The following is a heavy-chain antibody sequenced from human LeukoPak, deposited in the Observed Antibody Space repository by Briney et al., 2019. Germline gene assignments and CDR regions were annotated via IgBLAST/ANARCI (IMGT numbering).Heavy chain of an antibody. J-gene: IGHJ4*02. CDR2: IIPILGIA. D-gene: IGHD5-18*01. V-gene: IGHV1-69*04. CDR1: GGTFSSYA. CDR3: ARDRSMVTGRYYFDY. Sequence: SVKVSCKASGGTFSSYAISWVRQAPGQGLEWMGRIIPILGIANYAQKFQGRVTITADKSTSTAYMELSSLRSEDTAVYYCARDRSMVTGRYYFDYWGQGTLVTVSS.